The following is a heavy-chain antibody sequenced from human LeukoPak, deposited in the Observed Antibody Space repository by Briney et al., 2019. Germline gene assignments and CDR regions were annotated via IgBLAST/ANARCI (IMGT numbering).Heavy chain of an antibody. CDR2: ISSSGSTI. V-gene: IGHV3-11*04. Sequence: RAGGSLRLSCAASGFTFSDYYMSWIRQAPGKGLEWVSYISSSGSTIYYADSVKGRFTISRDNAKNSLYLQMNSLRAEDTAVYYCARDVGYYYDSSGYWGQGTLVTVSS. J-gene: IGHJ4*02. D-gene: IGHD3-22*01. CDR1: GFTFSDYY. CDR3: ARDVGYYYDSSGY.